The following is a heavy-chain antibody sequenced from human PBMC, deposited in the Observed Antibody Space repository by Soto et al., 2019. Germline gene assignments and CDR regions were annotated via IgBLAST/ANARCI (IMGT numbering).Heavy chain of an antibody. CDR1: GGSINSYH. D-gene: IGHD5-18*01. CDR2: IYYTGST. J-gene: IGHJ6*02. CDR3: ARIGYSYGYFYYGMDV. V-gene: IGHV4-59*01. Sequence: SETLSLTCTVSGGSINSYHWTWIRQPPGKGLEWIGYIYYTGSTNYNPSLKSRVTISVDTSKNQFSLNLNSVTAADTAVYYCARIGYSYGYFYYGMDVWGQGTTVTVSS.